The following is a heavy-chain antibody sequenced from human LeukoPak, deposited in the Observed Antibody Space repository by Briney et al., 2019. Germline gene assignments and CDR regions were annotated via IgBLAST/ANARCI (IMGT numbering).Heavy chain of an antibody. CDR2: IYSGGDT. V-gene: IGHV3-66*01. CDR1: GFTVSSNY. J-gene: IGHJ4*02. D-gene: IGHD1-26*01. Sequence: GGSLRLSCAASGFTVSSNYMTWVRQAPGKGLEWLSVIYSGGDTYYADSVKGRFTISRDSSKNTLYLQMNSLRAEDTAVYYCARRSGEGYFDCWGQGTLVTVSS. CDR3: ARRSGEGYFDC.